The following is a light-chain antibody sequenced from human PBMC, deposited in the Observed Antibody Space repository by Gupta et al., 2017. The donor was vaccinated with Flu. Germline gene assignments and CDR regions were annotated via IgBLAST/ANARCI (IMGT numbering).Light chain of an antibody. CDR3: ATWDGSLSGWV. CDR1: SSNVGSKY. CDR2: GSN. Sequence: QSVLTQPPSASGTPGQRVTISCSGSSSNVGSKYVYWYQQLPGTAPELLSYGSNRRPSGVPDRFSGSKSGASASLAISGLRSEDESDYYCATWDGSLSGWVFGGGTKVNVL. V-gene: IGLV1-47*01. J-gene: IGLJ3*02.